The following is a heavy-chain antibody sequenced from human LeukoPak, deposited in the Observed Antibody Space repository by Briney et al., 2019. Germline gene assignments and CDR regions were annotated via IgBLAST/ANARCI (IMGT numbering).Heavy chain of an antibody. CDR3: ARAGPNRYFDWLSYDF. CDR1: GYRFISNG. CDR2: ISADNGDT. Sequence: ASVKVSCKTSGYRFISNGISWVRQAPGQGLEWVGWISADNGDTNYGRKLQGRVTMTTDTSTSTAYMGLKNLTFDDTAVFYCARAGPNRYFDWLSYDFWGQGTLVTVSS. J-gene: IGHJ4*02. D-gene: IGHD3-9*01. V-gene: IGHV1-18*04.